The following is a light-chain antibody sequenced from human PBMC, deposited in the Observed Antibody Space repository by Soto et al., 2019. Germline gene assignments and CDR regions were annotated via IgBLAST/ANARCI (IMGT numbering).Light chain of an antibody. Sequence: DIQMTQSPSSLSASVGDRITITCQASQDITTYLNWYQQKPGKAPKLLIYGASTLETGVPSRFSGCGSGTDFTFVISSLQPEDLATYYCQQYDTIQYSFGQGTKLEIK. CDR2: GAS. V-gene: IGKV1-33*01. J-gene: IGKJ2*03. CDR1: QDITTY. CDR3: QQYDTIQYS.